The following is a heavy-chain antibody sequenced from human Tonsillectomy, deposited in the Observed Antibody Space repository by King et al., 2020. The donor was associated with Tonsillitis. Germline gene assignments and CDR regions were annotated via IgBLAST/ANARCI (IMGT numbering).Heavy chain of an antibody. V-gene: IGHV3-33*05. J-gene: IGHJ4*02. Sequence: QLVQSGGGVVQPGRSLRLYCAASGFTFSSCGMHWARQAPGKGLEWVAFISYDGSTKYYADSVKGRFPISRDSSKNTVYLQMDSLRAEDPAVYYCASWNSVIDYWGQGTLVTVSS. CDR1: GFTFSSCG. D-gene: IGHD1-7*01. CDR2: ISYDGSTK. CDR3: ASWNSVIDY.